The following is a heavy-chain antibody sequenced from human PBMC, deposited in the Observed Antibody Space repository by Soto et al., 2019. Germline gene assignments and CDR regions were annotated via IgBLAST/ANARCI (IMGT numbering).Heavy chain of an antibody. J-gene: IGHJ4*02. CDR3: ARSPYSVSYLAYFDY. CDR1: GFTFSSYG. CDR2: ISYDGSNK. Sequence: QVQLVESGGGVGQPGRSLRLSCAASGFTFSSYGMHWVRQAPGKGLEWVAVISYDGSNKYYADSVKGRFTISRDNSKNKLYLQMNSLRAEDTAVYYCARSPYSVSYLAYFDYWGQGTLVTVSS. D-gene: IGHD1-26*01. V-gene: IGHV3-30*03.